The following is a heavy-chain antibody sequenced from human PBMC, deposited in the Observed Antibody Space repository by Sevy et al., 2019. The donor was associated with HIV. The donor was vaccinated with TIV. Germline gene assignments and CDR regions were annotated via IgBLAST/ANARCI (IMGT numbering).Heavy chain of an antibody. D-gene: IGHD3-16*01. CDR3: AAVALTFGGDHYGNHXFXDX. J-gene: IGHJ6*04. Sequence: GGSLRLSXAASXXXFSSYDMHWVRQAPGKGLEWVAVISYDGRSKHYADSVKGRFTISRDNAKGTLYLQMNSLRVEDXAVFYCAAVALTFGGDHYGNHXFXDXWGKGTTVTVSS. CDR2: ISYDGRSK. CDR1: XXXFSSYD. V-gene: IGHV3-30*03.